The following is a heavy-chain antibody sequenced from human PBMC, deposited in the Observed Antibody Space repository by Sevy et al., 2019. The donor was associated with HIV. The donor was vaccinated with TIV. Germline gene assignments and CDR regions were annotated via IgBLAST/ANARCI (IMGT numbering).Heavy chain of an antibody. J-gene: IGHJ6*02. V-gene: IGHV4-59*01. CDR1: GGSISSYY. Sequence: SETLSLTCTVSGGSISSYYWSWIRQPPGKGLEWIGYIYYSGSTNYNPSLKSRVTISVDTSKNKFSLKLSSVTAADTAVYYCARSSPGYCTGGVCRPTDYYYGMDVWGQGTTVTVSS. CDR3: ARSSPGYCTGGVCRPTDYYYGMDV. CDR2: IYYSGST. D-gene: IGHD2-8*02.